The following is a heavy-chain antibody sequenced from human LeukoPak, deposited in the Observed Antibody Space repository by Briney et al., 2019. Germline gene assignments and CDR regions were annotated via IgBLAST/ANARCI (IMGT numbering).Heavy chain of an antibody. CDR2: IYNTGST. V-gene: IGHV3-66*02. J-gene: IGHJ4*02. D-gene: IGHD4-23*01. CDR1: GFTVRSHR. Sequence: PGGSLRLSCAASGFTVRSHRLIWVRQAPGKGLEWVSVIYNTGSTYYADSVMGRFIISRDISKNPLYLQINGLRPDDTAVYYCAADPGLRWSFDYWGQGTLVTVSS. CDR3: AADPGLRWSFDY.